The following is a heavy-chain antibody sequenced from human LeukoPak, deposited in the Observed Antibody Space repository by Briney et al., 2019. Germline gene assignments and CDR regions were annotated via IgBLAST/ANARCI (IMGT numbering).Heavy chain of an antibody. CDR2: IYYSGST. CDR3: ARRTIFGVVLDS. V-gene: IGHV4-31*03. D-gene: IGHD3-3*01. CDR1: GGSISSGGYY. Sequence: SETLSLTCTVSGGSISSGGYYWSWIRQHPGKGVEWIGYIYYSGSTYYNPSLKSRVTISVDTTKNQFSLKLSSVTAADTAVYYCARRTIFGVVLDSWGQGTLVTVSS. J-gene: IGHJ4*02.